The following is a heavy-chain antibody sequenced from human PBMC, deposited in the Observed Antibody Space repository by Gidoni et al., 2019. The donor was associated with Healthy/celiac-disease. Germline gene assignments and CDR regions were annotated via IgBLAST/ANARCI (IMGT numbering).Heavy chain of an antibody. CDR1: GGTFSSYA. D-gene: IGHD6-13*01. Sequence: GGTFSSYAISWVRQAPGQGLEWMGGIIPIFGTANYAQKFQGRVTITADESTSTAYMELSSLRSEDTAVYYCARGGRAAAAPDYYYGMDVWGKGTTVTVSS. CDR3: ARGGRAAAAPDYYYGMDV. J-gene: IGHJ6*04. CDR2: IIPIFGTA. V-gene: IGHV1-69*01.